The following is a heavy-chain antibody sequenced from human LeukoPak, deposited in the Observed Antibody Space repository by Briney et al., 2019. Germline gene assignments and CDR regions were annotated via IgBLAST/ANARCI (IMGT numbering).Heavy chain of an antibody. J-gene: IGHJ4*02. CDR3: ARAYYDFWSGYYSFDY. CDR1: GGSISSSSYY. V-gene: IGHV4-39*01. D-gene: IGHD3-3*01. CDR2: IYYSGST. Sequence: SETLSLTCTVSGGSISSSSYYWGWIRQPPGKGLEWIGSIYYSGSTYYNPSLKSRVTISVDTSKNQFSLKLSSVTAADTAVYYCARAYYDFWSGYYSFDYWGQGTLVTVSS.